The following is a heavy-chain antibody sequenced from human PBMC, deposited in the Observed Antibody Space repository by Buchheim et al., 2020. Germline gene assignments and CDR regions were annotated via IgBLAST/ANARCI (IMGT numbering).Heavy chain of an antibody. CDR3: ARVGEVTTLEWLLYAPFDY. Sequence: QLQLQESGPGLVKPSETLSLTCTVSGGSISSSSYYWGWIRQPPGKGLEWIGSIYYSGSTYYNPSLKSRVTISVDTSQNTFSLKLSSVTAADTAVYYCARVGEVTTLEWLLYAPFDYWGQGTL. D-gene: IGHD3-3*01. J-gene: IGHJ4*02. CDR2: IYYSGST. CDR1: GGSISSSSYY. V-gene: IGHV4-39*01.